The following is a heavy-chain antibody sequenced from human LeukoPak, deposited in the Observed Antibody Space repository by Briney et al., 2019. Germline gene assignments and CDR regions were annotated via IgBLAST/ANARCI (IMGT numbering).Heavy chain of an antibody. J-gene: IGHJ5*02. D-gene: IGHD3-10*01. Sequence: ASVTVSCKASGYTFTSYGISWVRQAPGQGLEWMGWISAYNGNTNYAQKFQGRVTITADESTSTAYMELSSLRSEDTAVYYCASGGVRGVIGWFDPWGQGTLVTVSS. V-gene: IGHV1-18*01. CDR3: ASGGVRGVIGWFDP. CDR2: ISAYNGNT. CDR1: GYTFTSYG.